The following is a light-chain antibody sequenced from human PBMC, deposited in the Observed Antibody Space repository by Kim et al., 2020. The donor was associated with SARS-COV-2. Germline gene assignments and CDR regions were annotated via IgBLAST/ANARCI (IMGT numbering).Light chain of an antibody. CDR3: YSYAGSYTVV. CDR1: SSDVGGYNY. J-gene: IGLJ2*01. V-gene: IGLV2-11*01. CDR2: DVT. Sequence: QSALTQPRSVSGSPGQSVTISCTGTSSDVGGYNYVSWYQLHPGKAPKLMIYDVTKRPSGVPDRFSGSKSGNTASLTISGLQAEDEADYYCYSYAGSYTVVFGGGTQLTVL.